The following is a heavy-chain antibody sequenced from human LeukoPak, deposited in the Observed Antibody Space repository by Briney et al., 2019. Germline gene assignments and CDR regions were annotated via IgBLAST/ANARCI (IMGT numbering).Heavy chain of an antibody. CDR2: ISNSGSTI. Sequence: GGSLRLSCAASGXPFSSYSMNWVRQAPGKGQEWVSYISNSGSTIYYADSVKGRFTISRDNAKNSLYLQMNSLRDEDTAVYYCATGTTLFDYWGQGTLLTVSS. V-gene: IGHV3-48*02. CDR1: GXPFSSYS. D-gene: IGHD1-1*01. J-gene: IGHJ4*02. CDR3: ATGTTLFDY.